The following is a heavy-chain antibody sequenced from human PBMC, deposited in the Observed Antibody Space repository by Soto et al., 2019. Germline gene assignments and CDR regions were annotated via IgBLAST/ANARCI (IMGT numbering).Heavy chain of an antibody. D-gene: IGHD2-21*01. CDR2: INSDGSSA. CDR3: ARSLLQGDF. Sequence: GGSLRLSCAASGFTFSSYWMHWVRQAPGKGLLWVSRINSDGSSASYADSVKGRFTISRDNAKNTLFLQMNSLGSDDTAVYFCARSLLQGDFWGQGTLVTVSS. J-gene: IGHJ4*02. V-gene: IGHV3-74*01. CDR1: GFTFSSYW.